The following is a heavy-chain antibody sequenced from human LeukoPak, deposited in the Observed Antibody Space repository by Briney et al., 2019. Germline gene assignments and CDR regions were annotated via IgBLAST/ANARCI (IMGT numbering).Heavy chain of an antibody. J-gene: IGHJ6*02. CDR3: ARGADYDSSGYGMDV. D-gene: IGHD3-22*01. Sequence: SETLCLTCAVSGGSLSSGGSSWSWIRQPPGTGLEWIGYIYHSGSTYYNPSLKSRVTISVDRSKNQFSLKLSSVTAADTAVYYCARGADYDSSGYGMDVWGQGTTVTVSS. CDR1: GGSLSSGGSS. V-gene: IGHV4-30-2*01. CDR2: IYHSGST.